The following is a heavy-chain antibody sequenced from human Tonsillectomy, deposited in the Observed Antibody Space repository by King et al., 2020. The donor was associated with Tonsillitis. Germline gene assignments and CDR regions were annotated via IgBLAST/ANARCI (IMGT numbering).Heavy chain of an antibody. CDR3: ARNGVGDPYHNWFDP. CDR2: IRFEGSDK. V-gene: IGHV3-30*02. Sequence: VQLVESGGGVVQPGGSLRLSCAASGFTFSTFGIHWVRQAPGKGLEWVTFIRFEGSDKFYADSVKGRFTVSRDNSKNTVSLQMNSLRVEDTAIYYCARNGVGDPYHNWFDPWGQGTLVTVSS. J-gene: IGHJ5*02. D-gene: IGHD2-8*01. CDR1: GFTFSTFG.